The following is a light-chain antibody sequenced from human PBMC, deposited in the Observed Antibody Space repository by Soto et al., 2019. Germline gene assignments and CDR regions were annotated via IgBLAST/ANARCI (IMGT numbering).Light chain of an antibody. CDR1: SSNIGAGYD. V-gene: IGLV1-40*01. CDR2: GNS. J-gene: IGLJ3*02. Sequence: QSVLTQPPSVTGAPGQRVTISCTGSSSNIGAGYDVHWYQQLPGTAPKLLIYGNSNRPSGVPDRFSGSKSGTSASLTITGLQAEEEADYYCQSYDSSLSALFGGGTKLIVL. CDR3: QSYDSSLSAL.